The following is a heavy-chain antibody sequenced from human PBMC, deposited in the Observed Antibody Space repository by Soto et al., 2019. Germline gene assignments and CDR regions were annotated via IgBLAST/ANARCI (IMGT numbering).Heavy chain of an antibody. CDR3: ARSDIVVVPAAPSRAFYYYYGMDV. J-gene: IGHJ6*02. D-gene: IGHD2-2*01. V-gene: IGHV4-4*02. CDR2: IYHSGST. Sequence: SETLSLTCTVSGGSISSNWWSWVRQPPGKGLEWIGEIYHSGSTNYNPSLKSRVTISVDKSKNQFSLKLSSVTAADTAVYYCARSDIVVVPAAPSRAFYYYYGMDVWGQGTTVTVSS. CDR1: GGSISSNW.